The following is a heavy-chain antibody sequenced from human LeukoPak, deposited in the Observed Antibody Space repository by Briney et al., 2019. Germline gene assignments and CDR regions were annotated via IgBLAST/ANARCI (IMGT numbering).Heavy chain of an antibody. CDR2: IIPIFGTA. V-gene: IGHV1-69*13. D-gene: IGHD3-22*01. J-gene: IGHJ2*01. Sequence: GASVKVSCKASGGTFSSYAISWVRQAPGQGLEWMGGIIPIFGTANYAQKFQGRVTITADESTSTAYMELSSLRSEDTAVYYCARDLNYYDSSGYNRGLLRYFDLWGRGTLVTVSS. CDR3: ARDLNYYDSSGYNRGLLRYFDL. CDR1: GGTFSSYA.